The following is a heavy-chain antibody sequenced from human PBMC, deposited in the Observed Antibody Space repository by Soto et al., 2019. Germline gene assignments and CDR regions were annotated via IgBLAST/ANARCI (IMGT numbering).Heavy chain of an antibody. J-gene: IGHJ6*02. CDR2: ISGSSDTI. CDR3: ARDHGGSTWFVGIYYYFGVDV. V-gene: IGHV3-48*02. Sequence: GRSHRLRYAASGCTLSSYNMSWVRQAPGKGLEWVSYISGSSDTIYYADSVKGRFTISRDNAKNSLYLQMDSLRDEDTAVYYCARDHGGSTWFVGIYYYFGVDVWGQGTTVTVSS. CDR1: GCTLSSYN. D-gene: IGHD6-13*01.